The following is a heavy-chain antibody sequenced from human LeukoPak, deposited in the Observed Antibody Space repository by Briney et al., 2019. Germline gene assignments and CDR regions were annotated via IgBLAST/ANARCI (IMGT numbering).Heavy chain of an antibody. CDR3: ASPYCGGDCSMGDAFDI. CDR2: IYPGDSDT. CDR1: GYSFTSYW. D-gene: IGHD2-21*02. Sequence: GESLKISCKGSGYSFTSYWIGWVRQMPGKDLEWMGIIYPGDSDTRYSPSFQGQVTISADKSISTAYLQWSSLKASDTAMYYCASPYCGGDCSMGDAFDIWGQGTMVTVSS. V-gene: IGHV5-51*01. J-gene: IGHJ3*02.